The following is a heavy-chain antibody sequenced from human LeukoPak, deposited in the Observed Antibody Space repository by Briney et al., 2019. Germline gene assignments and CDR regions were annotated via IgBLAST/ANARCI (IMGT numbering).Heavy chain of an antibody. J-gene: IGHJ4*02. D-gene: IGHD5-12*01. Sequence: SETLSLTCTVSGGSISSYYWSWIRQPPGKGLEWIGYIYYSGSTNYNPSLKSRVTISIDTSKNKFSLNLSPVAAADTAVYYCARSGSAYDYPFDYWGQGTLVTVPS. CDR3: ARSGSAYDYPFDY. CDR1: GGSISSYY. CDR2: IYYSGST. V-gene: IGHV4-59*01.